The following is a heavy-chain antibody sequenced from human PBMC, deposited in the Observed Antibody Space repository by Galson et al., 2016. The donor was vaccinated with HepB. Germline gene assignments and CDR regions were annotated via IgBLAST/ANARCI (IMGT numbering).Heavy chain of an antibody. J-gene: IGHJ5*01. CDR1: GFLFNSTGVG. Sequence: PALVKPTQTLTLTCTFSGFLFNSTGVGVAWIRQPPGQALEWLALIYWDGDKRYSPSLQGRLTITKDTSENQVVLTMTNMNSADTGPYYCARRPVRFSHVFDPWGQGTLVTVSS. CDR3: ARRPVRFSHVFDP. V-gene: IGHV2-5*02. CDR2: IYWDGDK. D-gene: IGHD4-17*01.